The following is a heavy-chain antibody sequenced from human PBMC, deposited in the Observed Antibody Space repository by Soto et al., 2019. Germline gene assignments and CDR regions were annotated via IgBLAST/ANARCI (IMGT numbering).Heavy chain of an antibody. D-gene: IGHD2-15*01. V-gene: IGHV4-34*01. J-gene: IGHJ5*02. Sequence: QVQLQQWGAGLLKPSETLSLTCAVYGGSFSGYYWSWIRQPPGKGLEWLGESNHSGSTNYNPSLKSPVTISVDTSKNQFALKLSSVTAADTAVYYCARDPEEYCSGGSCYYNPWGQGTLVTVSS. CDR3: ARDPEEYCSGGSCYYNP. CDR1: GGSFSGYY. CDR2: SNHSGST.